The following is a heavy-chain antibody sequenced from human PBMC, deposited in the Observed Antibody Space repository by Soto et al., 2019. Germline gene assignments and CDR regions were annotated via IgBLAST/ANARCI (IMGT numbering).Heavy chain of an antibody. J-gene: IGHJ4*02. CDR2: ISYDGSNK. D-gene: IGHD3-9*01. CDR3: ATYDILTGYRPLYFDY. CDR1: GFTFSSYG. Sequence: GGSLRLSCAASGFTFSSYGMHWVRQAPGKGLEWVAVISYDGSNKYYADSVKGRFTISRDNSKNTLYLQMNSLRAEDTAVYYCATYDILTGYRPLYFDYWGQGILVTVSS. V-gene: IGHV3-30*03.